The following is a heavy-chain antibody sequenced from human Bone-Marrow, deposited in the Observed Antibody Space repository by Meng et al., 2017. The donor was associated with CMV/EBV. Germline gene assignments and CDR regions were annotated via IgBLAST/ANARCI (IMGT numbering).Heavy chain of an antibody. D-gene: IGHD3-22*01. CDR1: GYTFTSYG. CDR2: IIPIFGTA. J-gene: IGHJ4*02. Sequence: SVKVSCKASGYTFTSYGISWVRQAPGQGLEWMGGIIPIFGTANYAQKFQGRVTITTDESTSTAYMELSSLRSEDTAVYYCASPRDSSGYYYFDYWGQGTLVNVDS. CDR3: ASPRDSSGYYYFDY. V-gene: IGHV1-69*05.